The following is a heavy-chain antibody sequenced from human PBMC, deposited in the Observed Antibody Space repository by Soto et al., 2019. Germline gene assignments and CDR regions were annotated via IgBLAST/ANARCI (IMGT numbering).Heavy chain of an antibody. J-gene: IGHJ4*02. V-gene: IGHV3-23*01. D-gene: IGHD6-13*01. CDR2: ISTSGATT. CDR3: GKGDSTGIAAAGISDF. CDR1: GFSFSSYA. Sequence: EVHLLESGGGLVEPGGSLRVSCAASGFSFSSYAMSWVRQAPGKGLEWVSAISTSGATTFYADAVKGRFTISRDNSKNTLSLQLHSLRAEDTAVYLCGKGDSTGIAAAGISDFWGQGTLVTVSS.